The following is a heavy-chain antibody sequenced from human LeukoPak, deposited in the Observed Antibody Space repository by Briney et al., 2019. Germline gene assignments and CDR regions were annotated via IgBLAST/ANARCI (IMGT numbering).Heavy chain of an antibody. CDR3: ARDRAWNYFDY. Sequence: GGSLRLSCAPSGFTFSRHGMHWVRQAPGKGLEWVAIISNDGSRKYYAHSVEGRFTISRDNSKNTLYLQMDSLRAEDTAVYYCARDRAWNYFDYWGQGTLVTVAS. CDR1: GFTFSRHG. V-gene: IGHV3-30*03. J-gene: IGHJ4*02. CDR2: ISNDGSRK. D-gene: IGHD3-3*01.